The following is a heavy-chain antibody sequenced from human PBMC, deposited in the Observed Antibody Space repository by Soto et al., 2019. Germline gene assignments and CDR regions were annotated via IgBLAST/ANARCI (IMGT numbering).Heavy chain of an antibody. CDR1: GGIFSTYA. D-gene: IGHD3-10*01. CDR2: IIPIFGTP. CDR3: ARDRDDYGSGNDYNSIDL. V-gene: IGHV1-69*01. Sequence: QVQLVQSGAEVKKPGSSVKVSCKASGGIFSTYAISWLRQAPGQGLEWMVGIIPIFGTPNYAQRFQGRVTITADESTSTDYMELSRLRSEDTAVYYCARDRDDYGSGNDYNSIDLWGQGTLVTVSS. J-gene: IGHJ4*02.